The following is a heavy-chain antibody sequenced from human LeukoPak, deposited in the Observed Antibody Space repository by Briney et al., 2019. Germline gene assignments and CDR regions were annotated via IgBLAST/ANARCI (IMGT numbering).Heavy chain of an antibody. CDR2: IKQDGSEK. D-gene: IGHD6-13*01. CDR1: GFTFSSYW. V-gene: IGHV3-7*01. CDR3: ARDRSSPPLRYGMDV. Sequence: GGSLRLSCAASGFTFSSYWMSWVRQAPGKGLEWVANIKQDGSEKYYVDSVKGRFTISRDNAKNSLYLQMNSLRAEDTAVYYCARDRSSPPLRYGMDVWGQGTTVTVSS. J-gene: IGHJ6*02.